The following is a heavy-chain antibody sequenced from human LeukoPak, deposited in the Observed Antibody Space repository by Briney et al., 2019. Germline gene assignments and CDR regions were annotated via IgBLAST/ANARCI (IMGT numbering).Heavy chain of an antibody. Sequence: PGGSLRLSCAASGFSFSSYSMNWVRQAPGKGLEWVLTITSSSSHIYYADSVKGRFTISRDNSKNTLYLQMNSLRAEDTAVYYCAKQDIRSSAWYDWGQGTLVTVSS. CDR1: GFSFSSYS. CDR3: AKQDIRSSAWYD. D-gene: IGHD6-19*01. V-gene: IGHV3-21*04. J-gene: IGHJ4*02. CDR2: ITSSSSHI.